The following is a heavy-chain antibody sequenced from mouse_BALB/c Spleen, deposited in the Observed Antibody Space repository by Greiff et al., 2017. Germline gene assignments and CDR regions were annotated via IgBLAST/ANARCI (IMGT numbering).Heavy chain of an antibody. J-gene: IGHJ4*01. D-gene: IGHD2-4*01. V-gene: IGHV2-2*02. Sequence: QVQLQQSGPGLVQPSQSLSITCTVSGFSLTSYGVHWVRQSPGKGLEWLGVIWSGGSTDYNAAFISRLSISKDNSKSQVFFKMNSLQANDTAIYYCAKGFGLRPFFYAMDYWGQGTSGTVSS. CDR3: AKGFGLRPFFYAMDY. CDR1: GFSLTSYG. CDR2: IWSGGST.